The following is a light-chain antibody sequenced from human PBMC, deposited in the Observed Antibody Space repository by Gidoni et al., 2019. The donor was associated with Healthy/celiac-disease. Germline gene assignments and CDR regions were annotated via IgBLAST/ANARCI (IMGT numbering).Light chain of an antibody. Sequence: EIVLTQSPATLSLSPGERATLPCRASQSVSSYLAWYQQKPGQAPRLLIYDASNRATGIPARFSGSGSGTDFTLTISSLEPEDFAVYYCQQRSNWPQNTFGQGTKLEIK. J-gene: IGKJ2*01. CDR2: DAS. CDR3: QQRSNWPQNT. CDR1: QSVSSY. V-gene: IGKV3-11*01.